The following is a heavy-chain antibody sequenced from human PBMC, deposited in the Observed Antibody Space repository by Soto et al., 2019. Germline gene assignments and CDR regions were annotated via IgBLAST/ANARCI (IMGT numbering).Heavy chain of an antibody. V-gene: IGHV4-30-2*01. CDR1: GASIRSGGYS. Sequence: SETLSLTCAVSGASIRSGGYSWSCIRQPPGKGLECIGYIYHGVSTYYNPSLKSRVTISVDTSKNQFSLKLTSVTAADTAVYYCATLPPRIEVTVLPIPTWGQGTLVTVSS. CDR3: ATLPPRIEVTVLPIPT. D-gene: IGHD2-15*01. J-gene: IGHJ5*02. CDR2: IYHGVST.